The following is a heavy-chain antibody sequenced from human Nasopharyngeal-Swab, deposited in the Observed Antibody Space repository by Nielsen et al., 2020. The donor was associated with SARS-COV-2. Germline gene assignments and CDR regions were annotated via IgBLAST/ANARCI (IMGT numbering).Heavy chain of an antibody. Sequence: GGSLRLSCAVSGFTFNRHVMHWVRQAPGKGLEWVSAITGSDPSAYYADSVKGRFTVSRDNSKNTLFLQMNSLTVEDTAVYFCAKDRGYCSGATCYDSYYSMDVWGNGTMVTVSS. CDR2: ITGSDPSA. CDR3: AKDRGYCSGATCYDSYYSMDV. J-gene: IGHJ6*03. D-gene: IGHD2-2*01. CDR1: GFTFNRHV. V-gene: IGHV3-23*01.